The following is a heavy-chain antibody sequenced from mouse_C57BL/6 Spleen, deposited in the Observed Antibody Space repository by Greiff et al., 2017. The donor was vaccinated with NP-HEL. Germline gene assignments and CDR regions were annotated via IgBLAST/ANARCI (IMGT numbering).Heavy chain of an antibody. J-gene: IGHJ4*01. CDR2: IRSKSNNYAT. CDR1: GFSFNTYA. V-gene: IGHV10-1*01. D-gene: IGHD2-4*01. CDR3: VRRDYYDYDGGAMDY. Sequence: EVQVVESGGGLVQPKGSLKLSCAASGFSFNTYAMNWVRQAPGKGLEWVARIRSKSNNYATYYADSVKDRFTISRDDSESMLYLQMNNLKTEDTAMYYCVRRDYYDYDGGAMDYWGQGTSVTVSS.